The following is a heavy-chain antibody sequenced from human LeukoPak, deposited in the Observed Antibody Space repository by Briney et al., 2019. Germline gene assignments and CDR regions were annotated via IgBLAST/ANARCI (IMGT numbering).Heavy chain of an antibody. J-gene: IGHJ5*02. V-gene: IGHV1-46*01. CDR1: GGTFSRYA. D-gene: IGHD3-10*01. CDR3: ARDGRGSRSSWFDP. CDR2: INPSGGST. Sequence: GSSVKVSCKASGGTFSRYAISWVRQAPGQGLEWMGIINPSGGSTSYAQKFQGRVTMTRDTSTSTVYMELSSLRSEDTAVYYCARDGRGSRSSWFDPWGQGTLVIVSS.